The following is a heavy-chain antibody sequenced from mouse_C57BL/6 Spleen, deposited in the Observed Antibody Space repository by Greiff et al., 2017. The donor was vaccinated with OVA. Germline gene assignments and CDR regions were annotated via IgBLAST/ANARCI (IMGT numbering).Heavy chain of an antibody. CDR2: IWSGGSP. CDR1: GFSLTSYG. CDR3: AKTIDGFFDV. V-gene: IGHV2-4*01. Sequence: QVQLQQSGPGLVQPSQSLSITCTVSGFSLTSYGVHWVRQPPGKGLEWLGVIWSGGSPDYNAAFISRLSISKDHSKSQVFFKMNSLQADDTAIYYCAKTIDGFFDVWGTGTTVTVSS. D-gene: IGHD2-3*01. J-gene: IGHJ1*03.